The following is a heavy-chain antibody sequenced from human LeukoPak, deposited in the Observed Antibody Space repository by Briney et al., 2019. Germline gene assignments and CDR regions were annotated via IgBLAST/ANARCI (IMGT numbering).Heavy chain of an antibody. Sequence: SETLSLTCTVSGASISSYYWSWIRQPPGKGLEWIGYVFYTGSTTYNPSLKSRLTISVDTSKSQFSLKLNSVTAADTAVYYCARDLGPSRGFDYWGRGTLVTVSS. CDR2: VFYTGST. V-gene: IGHV4-59*01. CDR3: ARDLGPSRGFDY. CDR1: GASISSYY. J-gene: IGHJ4*02. D-gene: IGHD3-10*01.